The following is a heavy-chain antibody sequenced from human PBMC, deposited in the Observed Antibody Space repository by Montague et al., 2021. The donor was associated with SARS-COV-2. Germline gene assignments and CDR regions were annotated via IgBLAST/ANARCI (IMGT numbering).Heavy chain of an antibody. Sequence: SETLSLTCTVSGGSISSSNYYWGWIRQPPGKGLEWIGSIYYSGSTYYNPSLKSRVTISVDTSKNQFSLKLRSVTAADTAVYYCASTVDYYAHFDSWGQGTLVSVSS. CDR2: IYYSGST. D-gene: IGHD3-22*01. J-gene: IGHJ4*02. V-gene: IGHV4-39*07. CDR1: GGSISSSNYY. CDR3: ASTVDYYAHFDS.